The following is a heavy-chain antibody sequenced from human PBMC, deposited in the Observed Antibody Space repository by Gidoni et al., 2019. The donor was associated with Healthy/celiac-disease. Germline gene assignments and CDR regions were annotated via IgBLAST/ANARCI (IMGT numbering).Heavy chain of an antibody. Sequence: VRQAPGKGLEWVAVIWYDGSNKYYADSVKGRFTISRDNSKNTLYLQMNSLRAEDTAVYYCAREGYDSSGSFDYWGQGTLVTVSS. J-gene: IGHJ4*02. D-gene: IGHD3-22*01. CDR3: AREGYDSSGSFDY. CDR2: IWYDGSNK. V-gene: IGHV3-33*01.